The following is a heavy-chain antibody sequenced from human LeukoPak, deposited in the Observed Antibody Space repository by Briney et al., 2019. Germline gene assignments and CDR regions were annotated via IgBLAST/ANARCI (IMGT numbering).Heavy chain of an antibody. CDR1: GFAFDDYA. V-gene: IGHV3-9*01. Sequence: PGGSLRLSCAASGFAFDDYAMHWVRQAPGKGLEWVSGISWNSGSIGYADSVKGRFTISRDNAKNSLYLQMNSLRAEDTALYYCAKDHSYDSSVGFFDIWGQGTMVTVSS. CDR2: ISWNSGSI. J-gene: IGHJ3*02. CDR3: AKDHSYDSSVGFFDI. D-gene: IGHD3-22*01.